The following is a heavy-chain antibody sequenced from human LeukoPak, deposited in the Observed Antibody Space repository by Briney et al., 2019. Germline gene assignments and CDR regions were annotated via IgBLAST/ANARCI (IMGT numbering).Heavy chain of an antibody. Sequence: PGGSLRLSCAASGFTFSSYSMNWVRQAPGKGLEWVSYISSSSSTIYYADSVKGRFTISRDNSKNTLYLQMNSLRAEDTAVYYCARTPGIAAAGLLGYFDYWGQGTLVTVSS. CDR3: ARTPGIAAAGLLGYFDY. CDR1: GFTFSSYS. J-gene: IGHJ4*02. D-gene: IGHD6-13*01. V-gene: IGHV3-48*01. CDR2: ISSSSSTI.